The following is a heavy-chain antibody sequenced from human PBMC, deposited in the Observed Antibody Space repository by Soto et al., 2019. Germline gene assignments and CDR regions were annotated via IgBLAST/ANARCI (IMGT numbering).Heavy chain of an antibody. CDR3: ASPKRDSSGWTFDY. Sequence: EMQLVESGGGLVKPGGSLRLSCAASGFTFSSYTMNWVRQAPGKGLEWVSSISSSNTYIYYADSVKGRFTISRDNPKNALYLQRNSLRAEDMAVYYCASPKRDSSGWTFDYWAQGTLVTVSS. CDR1: GFTFSSYT. J-gene: IGHJ4*02. V-gene: IGHV3-21*01. CDR2: ISSSNTYI. D-gene: IGHD6-19*01.